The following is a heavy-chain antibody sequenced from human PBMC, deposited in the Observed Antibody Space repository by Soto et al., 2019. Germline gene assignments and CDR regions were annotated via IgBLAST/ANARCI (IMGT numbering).Heavy chain of an antibody. Sequence: GGSLRLSCEASGFTFSGFDMHWVRQPTGKGLEWVSSIGTAGDTYYAVSVKGRFTISRDNAKNSLSLQMNSLRAGDMAVYFCAKSQEIGTHFFDSWGQGTQVTVPQ. CDR3: AKSQEIGTHFFDS. CDR1: GFTFSGFD. D-gene: IGHD6-13*01. CDR2: IGTAGDT. V-gene: IGHV3-13*01. J-gene: IGHJ4*02.